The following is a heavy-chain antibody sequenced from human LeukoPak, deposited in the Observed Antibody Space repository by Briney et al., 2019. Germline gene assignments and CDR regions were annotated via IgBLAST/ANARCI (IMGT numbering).Heavy chain of an antibody. V-gene: IGHV1-69*05. CDR1: GGTFSSYA. J-gene: IGHJ3*02. CDR3: ARDRCSGGSCYPKPKQTPDAFDI. CDR2: IIPIFGTA. Sequence: SVKVSCKASGGTFSSYAISWVRQAPGQGLEWMGRIIPIFGTANYAQKFQGRVTITTDESTSTACMELSSLRSEDTAVYYCARDRCSGGSCYPKPKQTPDAFDIWGQGTMVTVSS. D-gene: IGHD2-15*01.